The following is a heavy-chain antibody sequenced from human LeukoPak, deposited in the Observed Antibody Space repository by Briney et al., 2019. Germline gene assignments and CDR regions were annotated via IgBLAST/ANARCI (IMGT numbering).Heavy chain of an antibody. CDR3: ATHGSGSYSWFDP. Sequence: PGESLKISCKGSGCSFASYWISWVRQMPGKGLEWMGRIDPSDSYTNYSPSLQGHVTISADKSISTAYLQWSSLKASDTAMYYCATHGSGSYSWFDPWGQGTLVTVSS. D-gene: IGHD3-10*01. CDR2: IDPSDSYT. J-gene: IGHJ5*02. V-gene: IGHV5-10-1*01. CDR1: GCSFASYW.